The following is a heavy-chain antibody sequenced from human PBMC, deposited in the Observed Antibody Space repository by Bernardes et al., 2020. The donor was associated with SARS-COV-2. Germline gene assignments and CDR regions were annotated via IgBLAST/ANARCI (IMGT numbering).Heavy chain of an antibody. Sequence: SETLSLTCTVSGGSISSGGYYWSWIRQHPGKGLEWIGYIYYSGSTYYNPSLKSLVTISVDTSKNQFSLKLSSVTAADTAVYYCARSVWSAEGIYYFDYWGQGTLVTVSS. CDR2: IYYSGST. V-gene: IGHV4-31*01. CDR3: ARSVWSAEGIYYFDY. CDR1: GGSISSGGYY. J-gene: IGHJ4*02. D-gene: IGHD3-3*01.